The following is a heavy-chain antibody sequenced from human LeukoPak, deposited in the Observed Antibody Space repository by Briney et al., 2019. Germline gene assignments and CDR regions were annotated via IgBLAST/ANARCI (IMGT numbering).Heavy chain of an antibody. V-gene: IGHV3-30*02. D-gene: IGHD5-18*01. CDR3: AKDREGYSYGYSFYPYYCDY. Sequence: GGSLRLSCAASGFTFSSYGMHWVRQAPGKGLERVALIWYDGSNKYYVDSVKGRFTISRDNSKNTLYLQMNSLRAEDTAVYYCAKDREGYSYGYSFYPYYCDYWGQGTLVTVSS. CDR1: GFTFSSYG. CDR2: IWYDGSNK. J-gene: IGHJ4*02.